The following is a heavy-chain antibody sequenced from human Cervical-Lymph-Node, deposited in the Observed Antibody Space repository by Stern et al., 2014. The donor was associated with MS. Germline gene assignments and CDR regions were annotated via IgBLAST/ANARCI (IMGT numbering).Heavy chain of an antibody. CDR2: MSPHSGNT. CDR3: ARAGFSYGISRISRHSLDY. D-gene: IGHD5-18*01. Sequence: VQLVESGADVKKPGASVKVSCRASRYTFINYDINLVRQAPGQGLEWMGWMSPHSGNTAVAQKFHGRLTMTRYTSIDTAYLHLSNLRSEDTAVYYCARAGFSYGISRISRHSLDYWGQGTLVTVSS. V-gene: IGHV1-8*01. J-gene: IGHJ4*02. CDR1: RYTFINYD.